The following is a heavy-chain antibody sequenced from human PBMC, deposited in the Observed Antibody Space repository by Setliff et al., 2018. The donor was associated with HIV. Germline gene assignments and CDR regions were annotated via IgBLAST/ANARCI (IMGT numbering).Heavy chain of an antibody. J-gene: IGHJ4*02. CDR1: GYTLTELS. CDR2: FDPEDGET. Sequence: ASMKVSCKVSGYTLTELSMHWVRQAPGKGLEWMGGFDPEDGETIYAQKFQGRVTMTEDTSTDTAYMELSSLRSEDTAVYYCATMPYADTSPFTYSSSWYVPFDYWGQGTLVTVSS. V-gene: IGHV1-24*01. CDR3: ATMPYADTSPFTYSSSWYVPFDY. D-gene: IGHD6-13*01.